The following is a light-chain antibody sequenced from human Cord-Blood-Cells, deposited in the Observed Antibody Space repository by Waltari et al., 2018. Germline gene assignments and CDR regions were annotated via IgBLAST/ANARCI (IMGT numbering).Light chain of an antibody. Sequence: DIVMTQSPLSLPVTPGEPASISCRSSQSLLYSNGYNYLDWSLQKPGQSPQLLIYLGSNRASGVPDRFSGSGSGTDFTLKISRVEAEDVGVYYCMQALQTPLTFGGGTKVEIK. CDR2: LGS. J-gene: IGKJ4*01. CDR1: QSLLYSNGYNY. V-gene: IGKV2-28*01. CDR3: MQALQTPLT.